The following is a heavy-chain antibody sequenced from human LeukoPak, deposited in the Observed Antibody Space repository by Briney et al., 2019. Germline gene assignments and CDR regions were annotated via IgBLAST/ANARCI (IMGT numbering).Heavy chain of an antibody. CDR3: ARGELWLLTGFDF. CDR1: GYTFSAYY. J-gene: IGHJ4*02. V-gene: IGHV1-2*02. CDR2: INLNSGAT. Sequence: ASVKVSCKASGYTFSAYYMHWVRQAPGQGLEWMGWINLNSGATNYTQRFQGRVAITWDTSISTAYMELSRLRSDDTAVYYCARGELWLLTGFDFWAQGTLVTVSS. D-gene: IGHD3-16*01.